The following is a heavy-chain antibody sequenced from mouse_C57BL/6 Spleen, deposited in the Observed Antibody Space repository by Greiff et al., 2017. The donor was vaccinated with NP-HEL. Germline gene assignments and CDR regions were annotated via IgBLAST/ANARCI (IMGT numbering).Heavy chain of an antibody. CDR1: GYTFTSYW. V-gene: IGHV1-53*01. CDR3: AGNYGSSYDWFAY. CDR2: INPSNGGT. D-gene: IGHD1-1*01. J-gene: IGHJ3*01. Sequence: VQLQQSGTELVKPGASVKLSCKASGYTFTSYWMHWVKQRPGQGLEWIGNINPSNGGTNYNEKFKSKATLTVDKSSSTAYMQLSSLTSEDSAVYYCAGNYGSSYDWFAYWGQGTLVTVSA.